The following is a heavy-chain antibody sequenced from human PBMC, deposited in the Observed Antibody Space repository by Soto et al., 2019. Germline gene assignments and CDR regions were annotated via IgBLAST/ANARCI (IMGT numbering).Heavy chain of an antibody. CDR1: GFTFSTYW. CDR2: IWYDGSNK. D-gene: IGHD3-22*01. V-gene: IGHV3-33*06. CDR3: AKDYYDSSGYYEVFDY. Sequence: GGSLRLSCAASGFTFSTYWMSWVRQAPGKGLEWVAVIWYDGSNKYYADSVKGRFTISRDNSKNTLYLQMNSLRAEDTAVYYCAKDYYDSSGYYEVFDYWGQGTLVTVSS. J-gene: IGHJ4*02.